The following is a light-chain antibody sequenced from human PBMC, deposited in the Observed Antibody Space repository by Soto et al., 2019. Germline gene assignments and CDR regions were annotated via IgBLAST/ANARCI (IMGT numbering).Light chain of an antibody. J-gene: IGKJ5*01. CDR2: TGS. CDR1: ETIGNY. V-gene: IGKV1-39*01. CDR3: QQAASFPIT. Sequence: IRMTQSPSSLSASVGDRVTISCRPSETIGNYVNWYQQKPGKAPNLLIYTGSSLQSGVPSRFSGSGSGTDFTLTINSLQPEDFATYYCQQAASFPITFGQGTRLEIK.